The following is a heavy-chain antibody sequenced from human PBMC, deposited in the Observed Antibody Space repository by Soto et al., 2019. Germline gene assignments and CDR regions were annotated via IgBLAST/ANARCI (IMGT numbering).Heavy chain of an antibody. Sequence: WASVKVSCKASGYTFTGYYLHWVRQAPGQGLEWMGWIYPNSGGTSYAQKFQGRVTMTRDSSISTAYLDLSSLTSDDTAVYYCARAPLAVAYDYWGQGTLVTVAS. CDR1: GYTFTGYY. V-gene: IGHV1-2*02. J-gene: IGHJ4*02. D-gene: IGHD6-19*01. CDR2: IYPNSGGT. CDR3: ARAPLAVAYDY.